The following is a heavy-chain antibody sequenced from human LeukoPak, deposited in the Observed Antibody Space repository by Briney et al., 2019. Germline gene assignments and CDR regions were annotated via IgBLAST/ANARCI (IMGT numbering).Heavy chain of an antibody. V-gene: IGHV3-23*01. CDR3: AKVRGVYCSSPACYYYDS. CDR2: VSPSGGRT. CDR1: GFTFSSYA. J-gene: IGHJ4*02. Sequence: PGGSLRLSCGASGFTFSSYAMSWVRQTPGRGLEWVAGVSPSGGRTLYADSVEGRFTISRDNSNDTVYLQLSSRRAEDSALYYCAKVRGVYCSSPACYYYDSWGQGTPVTVSS. D-gene: IGHD2-2*01.